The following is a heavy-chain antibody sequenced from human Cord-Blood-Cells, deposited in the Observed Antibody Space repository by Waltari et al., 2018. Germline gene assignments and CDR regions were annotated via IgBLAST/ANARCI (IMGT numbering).Heavy chain of an antibody. CDR1: GYTFTGYY. CDR3: ASFPRRGSYYNWFDP. D-gene: IGHD1-26*01. V-gene: IGHV1-2*02. J-gene: IGHJ5*02. CDR2: INPNSGGT. Sequence: QVQLVQSGAEVKKPGASVKVSCKASGYTFTGYYMHWVRQAPGQGLEWMGWINPNSGGTNYAQKFQGRVTMTRDKSISTAYMELSRLRSDDTAVYYCASFPRRGSYYNWFDPWGQGTLVTVSS.